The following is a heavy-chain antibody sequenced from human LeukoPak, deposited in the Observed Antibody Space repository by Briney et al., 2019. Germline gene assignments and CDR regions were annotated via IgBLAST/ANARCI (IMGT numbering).Heavy chain of an antibody. J-gene: IGHJ6*03. Sequence: ASVKVSRKASGYTFTGYYMHWVRQAPGQGLEWMGWINPNSGGTNYAQKFQGRVTMTRDTSISTAYMELSRLSSDDTAVYYCARDFRYCSGGSCYFGYYYYMDGWGKGTTVTVSS. D-gene: IGHD2-15*01. CDR1: GYTFTGYY. V-gene: IGHV1-2*02. CDR3: ARDFRYCSGGSCYFGYYYYMDG. CDR2: INPNSGGT.